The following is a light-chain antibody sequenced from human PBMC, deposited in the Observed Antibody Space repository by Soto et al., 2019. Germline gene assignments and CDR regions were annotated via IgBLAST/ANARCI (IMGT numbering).Light chain of an antibody. V-gene: IGKV3-20*01. CDR3: QQSGASPPYT. Sequence: EIVLTQSPGTLSLSPGHRVTLSCRASQTVSSHYLAWYQQRLGQAPRLLIYAASSRATGIPDRFSGSGSGTHFTLTISRLEPEDFAVYYCQQSGASPPYTFGQGTKLEIK. J-gene: IGKJ2*01. CDR2: AAS. CDR1: QTVSSHY.